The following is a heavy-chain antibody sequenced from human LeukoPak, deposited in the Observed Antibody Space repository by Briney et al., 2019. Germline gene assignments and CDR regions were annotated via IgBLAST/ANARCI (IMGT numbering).Heavy chain of an antibody. CDR2: INPNSGGT. CDR1: GYTFTGYY. V-gene: IGHV1-2*02. D-gene: IGHD3-10*01. CDR3: ARSPPYYYGSGSYYNNPKNRVWFDP. Sequence: GASVKVSCKASGYTFTGYYMHWVRQAPGQGLEWMGWINPNSGGTNYAQKFQGRVTMTRDTSISTAYMELSRLRSDDTAVYYCARSPPYYYGSGSYYNNPKNRVWFDPWGQGTLVTVSS. J-gene: IGHJ5*02.